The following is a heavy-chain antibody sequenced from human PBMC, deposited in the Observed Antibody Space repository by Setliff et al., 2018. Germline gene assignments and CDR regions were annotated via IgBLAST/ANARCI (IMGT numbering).Heavy chain of an antibody. V-gene: IGHV1-2*02. CDR2: INTSGGST. D-gene: IGHD6-25*01. CDR1: GYTFTGYY. CDR3: ARDLYNSGSDY. J-gene: IGHJ4*02. Sequence: ASVKVSCTASGYTFTGYYMHWVRRAPGQGPEWMGIINTSGGSTSYAQKSQGRVTMTRDTSISTAYMYLSRLRSDDTAVYYCARDLYNSGSDYWGQGTLVTVSS.